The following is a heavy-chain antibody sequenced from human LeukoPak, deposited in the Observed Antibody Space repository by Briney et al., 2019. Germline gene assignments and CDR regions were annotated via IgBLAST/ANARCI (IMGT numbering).Heavy chain of an antibody. J-gene: IGHJ4*02. CDR3: AKAYYDFWSGLDY. V-gene: IGHV3-23*01. D-gene: IGHD3-3*01. Sequence: PGGSLRLSCAASGFTFSSYWMSWVRQAPGKGLEWVSAISGSGDSTYYADSVKGRFTISRDNSKNTLYLQMNSLRAEDTAVYYCAKAYYDFWSGLDYWGQGTLVTVSS. CDR1: GFTFSSYW. CDR2: ISGSGDST.